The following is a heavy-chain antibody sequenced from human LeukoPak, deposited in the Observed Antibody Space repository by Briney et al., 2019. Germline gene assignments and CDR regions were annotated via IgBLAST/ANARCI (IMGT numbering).Heavy chain of an antibody. D-gene: IGHD2-2*02. CDR2: ISGSGITT. Sequence: GGSLRLSCAASGFTFSSYAMTWVRQAPGKGLECVSSISGSGITTFNSDSVKGRFTISRDNSKNTLYLQMNSLRAEDTAVYYCAKGRCSSTTCYTPLDYWGQGTLVTVSS. CDR1: GFTFSSYA. J-gene: IGHJ4*02. CDR3: AKGRCSSTTCYTPLDY. V-gene: IGHV3-23*01.